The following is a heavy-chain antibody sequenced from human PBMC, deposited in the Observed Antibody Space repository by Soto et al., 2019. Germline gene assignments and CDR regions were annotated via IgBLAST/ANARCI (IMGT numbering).Heavy chain of an antibody. D-gene: IGHD6-19*01. V-gene: IGHV1-3*05. CDR2: INAGNGNT. CDR3: ARAPPYSSGWYWFDP. Sequence: QVQLVQSGAEEKKPGASVKVSCKASGYTFTSYAMHWVRQAPGQRLEWMGWINAGNGNTKYSQKFQGRVTITRDTSASTAYMELSSLRSDDTAVYYCARAPPYSSGWYWFDPWGQGTLVTVSS. CDR1: GYTFTSYA. J-gene: IGHJ5*02.